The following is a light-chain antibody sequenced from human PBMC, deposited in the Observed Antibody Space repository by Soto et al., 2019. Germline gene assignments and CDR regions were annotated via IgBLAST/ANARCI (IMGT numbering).Light chain of an antibody. CDR2: GAS. J-gene: IGKJ5*01. V-gene: IGKV3-20*01. CDR3: QHFSGTTFT. Sequence: EIVLTQSPGTLSLSPWEGATLSCRASQSVSSSYIAWYQQRPGQTPSPLIYGASTRATGIPDRFSGSGSGTHFTLTISRLEPGDCAVYYCQHFSGTTFTIGQGTRLEIK. CDR1: QSVSSSY.